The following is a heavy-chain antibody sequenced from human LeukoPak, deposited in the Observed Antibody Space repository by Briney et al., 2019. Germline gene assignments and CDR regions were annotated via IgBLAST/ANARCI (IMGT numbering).Heavy chain of an antibody. Sequence: PGRSLRLSCAASGFTFDDYAMHWVRQTPGKGLEWVSGINWNSGSKGYADSVKGRFTISRDNAKNSLYLQMNSLRPEDTAFYYCAKDKGSGWSGIDHWGQGTLVTVSS. CDR1: GFTFDDYA. J-gene: IGHJ5*02. CDR3: AKDKGSGWSGIDH. CDR2: INWNSGSK. D-gene: IGHD6-13*01. V-gene: IGHV3-9*01.